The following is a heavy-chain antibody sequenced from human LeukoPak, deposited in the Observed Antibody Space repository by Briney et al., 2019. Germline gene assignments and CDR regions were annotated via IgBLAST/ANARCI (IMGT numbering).Heavy chain of an antibody. Sequence: EASVKVSCKTSGYTFTGYYMHWVRQAPGQGLEWMGWINPNSGGTNYAQKFQGRVIMTRDTSISTAYMELRSLRSDDTAVYYCARGTVVTGFDYWGQGTLVTVSS. CDR3: ARGTVVTGFDY. J-gene: IGHJ4*02. CDR2: INPNSGGT. D-gene: IGHD4-23*01. CDR1: GYTFTGYY. V-gene: IGHV1-2*02.